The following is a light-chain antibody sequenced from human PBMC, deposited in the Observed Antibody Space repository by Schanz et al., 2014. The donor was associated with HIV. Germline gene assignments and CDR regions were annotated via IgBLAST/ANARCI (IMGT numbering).Light chain of an antibody. J-gene: IGKJ2*01. CDR1: QSVLYSSNNKNF. Sequence: DIVMTQSPDSLAVSLGERATINCKSSQSVLYSSNNKNFLAWYQQKPGQPPKLLIYWASTRESGVPDRFSGSGSGTDFTLTISSLQTEDVAVYYCQQYYSTPPTFAQGTKLQI. CDR2: WAS. CDR3: QQYYSTPPT. V-gene: IGKV4-1*01.